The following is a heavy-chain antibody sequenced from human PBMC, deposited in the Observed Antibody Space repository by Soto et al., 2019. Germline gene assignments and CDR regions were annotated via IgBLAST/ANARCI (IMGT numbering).Heavy chain of an antibody. CDR2: FRTSGDGGTT. J-gene: IGHJ4*02. Sequence: EVQLLESGGGLVQPGGSLRLSCAAFGFTFSSYSMSWVRQAPGKGLEWVSGFRTSGDGGTTYYADSVKGRFTISRDNSKNMLFLQMNSLRAEDTAIYYCAKKVNSGPGSQYFDYWGQGTLVTVSS. CDR3: AKKVNSGPGSQYFDY. V-gene: IGHV3-23*01. CDR1: GFTFSSYS. D-gene: IGHD3-10*01.